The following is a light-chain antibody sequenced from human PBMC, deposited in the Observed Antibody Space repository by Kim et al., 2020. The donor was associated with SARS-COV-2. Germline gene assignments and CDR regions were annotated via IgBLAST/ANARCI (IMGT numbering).Light chain of an antibody. CDR3: QQYGSSPRT. J-gene: IGKJ1*01. CDR1: QSVSSSY. Sequence: EIVLTQSPGTLSLSPGERATLSCRASQSVSSSYLAWYQQKPGQAPRLLIYGASSRATGIPDRFSGSGSGTDFTLTISRLEPEDFAVYYCQQYGSSPRTFGKGTKGDI. V-gene: IGKV3-20*01. CDR2: GAS.